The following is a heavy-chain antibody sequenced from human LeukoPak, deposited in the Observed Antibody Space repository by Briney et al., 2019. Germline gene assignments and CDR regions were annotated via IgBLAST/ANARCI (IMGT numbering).Heavy chain of an antibody. CDR2: INPNSGGT. V-gene: IGHV1-2*02. CDR1: GYTFTGYY. Sequence: ASVKVSCKASGYTFTGYYIHWVRQAPGQGLEWMGWINPNSGGTNYAQKFQGRVTMTRDTSISTVYMELSRLRSDDTAVYYCARDLQLYSSSWYSFDYWGQGTLVTVSS. J-gene: IGHJ4*02. D-gene: IGHD6-13*01. CDR3: ARDLQLYSSSWYSFDY.